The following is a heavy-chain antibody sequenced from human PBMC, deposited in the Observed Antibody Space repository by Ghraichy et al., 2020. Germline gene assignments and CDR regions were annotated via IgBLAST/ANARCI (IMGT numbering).Heavy chain of an antibody. CDR1: GFTFSKYA. CDR2: ISRSGDST. V-gene: IGHV3-23*01. J-gene: IGHJ4*02. CDR3: TKRGAITTVTYFDY. D-gene: IGHD4-17*01. Sequence: GGSLRLSCAASGFTFSKYAMNWVRQAPGKGLEWVSTISRSGDSTYEDSVKGRFTISRDNSKNTLFLQMDSLRAEDTAVYYCTKRGAITTVTYFDYWGQGTLVTVSS.